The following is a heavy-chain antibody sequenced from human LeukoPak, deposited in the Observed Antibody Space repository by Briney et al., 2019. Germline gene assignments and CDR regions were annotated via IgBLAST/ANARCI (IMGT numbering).Heavy chain of an antibody. J-gene: IGHJ4*02. CDR3: ARDGYGSGSYYGGTADY. Sequence: PGGSLRLSCAASGFTFSSYEMNWVRQAPGKGLEWVSYISSSGSTIYYADSVKGRFTISRDNAKNSLYLQMNSLRAEDTAVYYCARDGYGSGSYYGGTADYWGQGTLDTVSS. CDR2: ISSSGSTI. D-gene: IGHD3-10*01. CDR1: GFTFSSYE. V-gene: IGHV3-48*03.